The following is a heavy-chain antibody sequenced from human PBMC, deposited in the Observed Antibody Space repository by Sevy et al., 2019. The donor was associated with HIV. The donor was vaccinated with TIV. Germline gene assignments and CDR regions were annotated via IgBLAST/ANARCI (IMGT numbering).Heavy chain of an antibody. CDR1: GDSISSGGYS. J-gene: IGHJ4*02. V-gene: IGHV4-30-2*01. CDR2: IYHSGST. D-gene: IGHD3-10*01. Sequence: SETLSLTCAVSGDSISSGGYSWSWIRQPPGKGLEWIGNIYHSGSTYYNPSLKSRVTISVDRSKNQFSLKLSSVTAAGTAVYYWAEGAGGGVFDYWGQGTLVTVSS. CDR3: AEGAGGGVFDY.